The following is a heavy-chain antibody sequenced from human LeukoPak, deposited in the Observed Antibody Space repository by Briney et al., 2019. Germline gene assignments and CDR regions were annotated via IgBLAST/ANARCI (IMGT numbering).Heavy chain of an antibody. CDR3: AHVSRGPQLHAFDI. CDR2: ITPFNGNT. CDR1: GYTFTYRY. D-gene: IGHD4-23*01. J-gene: IGHJ3*02. V-gene: IGHV1-45*02. Sequence: SVKVSCKASGYTFTYRYLHWVRQAPGQALEWMGWITPFNGNTNYAQKFQDRGTITRDRSMSTAYMELSSLRSEDTAMYYCAHVSRGPQLHAFDIWGQGTMVTVSS.